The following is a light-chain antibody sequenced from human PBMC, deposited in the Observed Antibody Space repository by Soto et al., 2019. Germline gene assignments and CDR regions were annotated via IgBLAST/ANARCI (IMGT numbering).Light chain of an antibody. CDR3: QQYYSYPVT. CDR1: QIIDTS. Sequence: DIQMTQSPSTLSASAGDRVTITCRASQIIDTSLAWYQQKPGKAPNVLMYRASSLQAGVPSRFSGSGSGTEFNLTISSLQPDDFATYYCQQYYSYPVTFGGGTKVEIK. V-gene: IGKV1-5*03. J-gene: IGKJ4*01. CDR2: RAS.